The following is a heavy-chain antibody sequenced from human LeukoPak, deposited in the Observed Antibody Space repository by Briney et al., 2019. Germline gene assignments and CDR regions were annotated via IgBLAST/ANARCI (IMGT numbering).Heavy chain of an antibody. V-gene: IGHV4-39*07. D-gene: IGHD2-15*01. J-gene: IGHJ4*02. CDR1: GASIRSSRYW. CDR2: ISSAGST. Sequence: PSETLSLTCTVSGASIRSSRYWWGWVRQTPGKGLEWIVLISSAGSTFYNPSLKSRCIVSLRSSMTPFSLTLTSVTAADTAIYYCAGQDVVVVPLQSAFFDFWGRGILVTVSS. CDR3: AGQDVVVVPLQSAFFDF.